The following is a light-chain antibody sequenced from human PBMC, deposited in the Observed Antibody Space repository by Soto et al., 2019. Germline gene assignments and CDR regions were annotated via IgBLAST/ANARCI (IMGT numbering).Light chain of an antibody. Sequence: SYELTQPPSVSVSPGQTASINCSGDKLGDKYACWYQQKPGQSPVLVIYQDSKRPSGIPERFSGSNSGNTATLTISGTQAMDEADYYCQAWDSSLYVFGTGTKVTVL. CDR2: QDS. CDR3: QAWDSSLYV. V-gene: IGLV3-1*01. J-gene: IGLJ1*01. CDR1: KLGDKY.